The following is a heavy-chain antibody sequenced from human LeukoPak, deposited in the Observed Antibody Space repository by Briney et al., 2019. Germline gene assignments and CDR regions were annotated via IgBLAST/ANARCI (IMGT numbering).Heavy chain of an antibody. V-gene: IGHV1-69*04. J-gene: IGHJ5*02. Sequence: SVKVSCKTSGGTFGSYAISWVRQAPGPGLNWMGRIIPILGITNYAQKFQGTVSFTADKSTSTAYMELSSLRSEDTAVYYCARDDYGDYGGFDPWGQGTLVTVSS. CDR2: IIPILGIT. D-gene: IGHD4-17*01. CDR3: ARDDYGDYGGFDP. CDR1: GGTFGSYA.